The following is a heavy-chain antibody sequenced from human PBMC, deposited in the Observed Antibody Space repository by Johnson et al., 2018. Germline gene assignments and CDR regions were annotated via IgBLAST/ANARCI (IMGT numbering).Heavy chain of an antibody. CDR1: GGTFSSYA. J-gene: IGHJ6*02. D-gene: IGHD6-6*01. V-gene: IGHV1-69*01. Sequence: QVQLVQSGAEVKKPGSSVKVSCKASGGTFSSYAISWVRQAPGQGLEWMGGIIPIFGTANYAQKFQGGVTITADESTSTAYMELSSLRSEDTAVDYCAGGSGGSSRRYYYGMDVWGQGTTVTVSS. CDR3: AGGSGGSSRRYYYGMDV. CDR2: IIPIFGTA.